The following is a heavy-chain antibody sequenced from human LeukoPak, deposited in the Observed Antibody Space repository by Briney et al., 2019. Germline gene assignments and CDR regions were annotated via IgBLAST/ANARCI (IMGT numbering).Heavy chain of an antibody. Sequence: SSETLSLTCTVSGGSITSSSHYWGWIRQPPGRGLQWLGLIYYDGSAYYNLSLKSRLTISIDTSKSQFSLKLSSVTAADTAVYYCARGLGAIWSYFDYWGQGTLVTVSS. J-gene: IGHJ4*02. V-gene: IGHV4-39*07. CDR1: GGSITSSSHY. CDR2: IYYDGSA. D-gene: IGHD1-26*01. CDR3: ARGLGAIWSYFDY.